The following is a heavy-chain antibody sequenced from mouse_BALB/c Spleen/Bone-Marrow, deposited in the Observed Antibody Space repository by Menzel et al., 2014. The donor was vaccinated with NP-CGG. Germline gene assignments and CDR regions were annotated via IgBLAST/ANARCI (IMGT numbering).Heavy chain of an antibody. CDR2: INPSNDTP. J-gene: IGHJ1*01. Sequence: QVQLQQSGAELVKPGASVKLSCRVSGYTFTNYFVYWVKQRPGQGLEWIGEINPSNDTPNFNEKFKSKATLTVDKSSSTAYMQLSSLTSEDSAVYYCTRSGYYGYGWYFDVWDAGTTVTVSS. CDR1: GYTFTNYF. CDR3: TRSGYYGYGWYFDV. V-gene: IGHV1S81*02. D-gene: IGHD1-2*01.